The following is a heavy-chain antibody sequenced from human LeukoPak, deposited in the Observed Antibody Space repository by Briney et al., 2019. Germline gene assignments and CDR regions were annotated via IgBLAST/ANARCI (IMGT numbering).Heavy chain of an antibody. D-gene: IGHD3-22*01. V-gene: IGHV3-30*02. J-gene: IGHJ4*02. CDR2: IWYDEITK. CDR1: GFTFRSYG. Sequence: GGSLRLSCVASGFTFRSYGIHWVRQAPGKGLEWLAFIWYDEITKDYADSVKGRFTISRDNSKNTLYVQMNSLRADDTAVYYCAKDISDYYFDYWGQGTLVTVSS. CDR3: AKDISDYYFDY.